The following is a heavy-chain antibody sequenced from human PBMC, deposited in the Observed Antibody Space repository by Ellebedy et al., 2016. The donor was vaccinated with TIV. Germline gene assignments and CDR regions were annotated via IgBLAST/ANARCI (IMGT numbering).Heavy chain of an antibody. D-gene: IGHD5-24*01. Sequence: PGGSLRLSCAASGFTFSRNWMSRVRQAPGKGLEWVANINQDGSAKYYVDSVKGRFTISRDNAKNSLYLQMNSLRAEDTAVYYCARATSGFDYWGQGALATVSS. CDR3: ARATSGFDY. V-gene: IGHV3-7*04. J-gene: IGHJ4*02. CDR2: INQDGSAK. CDR1: GFTFSRNW.